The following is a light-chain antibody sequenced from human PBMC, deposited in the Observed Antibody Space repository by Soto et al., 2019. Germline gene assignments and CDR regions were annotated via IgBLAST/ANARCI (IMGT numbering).Light chain of an antibody. CDR2: EVT. CDR3: SSYAGSNTVL. V-gene: IGLV2-8*01. CDR1: SSDVGGYLY. J-gene: IGLJ2*01. Sequence: QSVLTQPPSASGSPGQSVTISCTGTSSDVGGYLYVSWYQQHPGKAPKLMIFEVTKRPSGVPDRFSGSKSGNTASLTVPGLQAEDEANYYCSSYAGSNTVLFGGGTKLTVL.